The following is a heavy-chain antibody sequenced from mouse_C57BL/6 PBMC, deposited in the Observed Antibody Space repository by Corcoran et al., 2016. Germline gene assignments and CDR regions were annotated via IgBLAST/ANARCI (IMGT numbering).Heavy chain of an antibody. CDR2: IYPGDGDT. D-gene: IGHD2-5*01. V-gene: IGHV1-80*01. Sequence: QVQLQQSGAELVKPGASVKISCKASGYAFSSYWMNWVKQRPGKGLEWIGQIYPGDGDTNYNGKFKGKATLTADKSSSTAYMQLSSLTSEDSAVYFCARDGDSNYIYYYAMDYWGQGTSVTVSS. CDR1: GYAFSSYW. CDR3: ARDGDSNYIYYYAMDY. J-gene: IGHJ4*01.